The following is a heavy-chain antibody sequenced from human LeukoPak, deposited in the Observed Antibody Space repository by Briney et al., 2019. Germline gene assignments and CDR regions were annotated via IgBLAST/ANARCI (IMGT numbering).Heavy chain of an antibody. V-gene: IGHV1-2*04. CDR1: GYTFTAYY. CDR3: AREGTMRVLRRWFDP. Sequence: VSVKVSCKASGYTFTAYYLHWVRQAPGQGLEWMGWINPNSGDTHYAQKFQGWVTMTRDTSITTAYMELSRLRSDDTAVYYCAREGTMRVLRRWFDPWGQGTLVTVSS. J-gene: IGHJ5*02. D-gene: IGHD3-22*01. CDR2: INPNSGDT.